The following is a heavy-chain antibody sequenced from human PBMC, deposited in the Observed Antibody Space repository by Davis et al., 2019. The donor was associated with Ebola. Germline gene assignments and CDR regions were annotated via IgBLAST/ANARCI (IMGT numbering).Heavy chain of an antibody. Sequence: SLKISCAASGFTFDDYAMHWVRQAPGKGLEWVSGISWNSGSIGYADSVKGRFTISRDNAKNSLYLQMNSLRAEDTAVYYCAKVSVVVIVEAFDIWGQGTMVTVSS. CDR2: ISWNSGSI. D-gene: IGHD3-22*01. V-gene: IGHV3-9*01. CDR3: AKVSVVVIVEAFDI. CDR1: GFTFDDYA. J-gene: IGHJ3*02.